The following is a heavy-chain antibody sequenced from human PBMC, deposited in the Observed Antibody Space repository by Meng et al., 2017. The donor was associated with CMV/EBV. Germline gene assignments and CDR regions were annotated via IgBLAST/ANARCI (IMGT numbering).Heavy chain of an antibody. CDR3: ARGGYSYGFDY. J-gene: IGHJ4*02. CDR2: IYYSGST. D-gene: IGHD5-18*01. V-gene: IGHV4-59*01. CDR1: GGSISSYY. Sequence: SETLSLTCTVSGGSISSYYWSWIRQPPGKGLEWIGYIYYSGSTNYNPSLKSRVTISVDTSKNQFSLKLSSVTAADTAVYYCARGGYSYGFDYWGQGTLVTVSS.